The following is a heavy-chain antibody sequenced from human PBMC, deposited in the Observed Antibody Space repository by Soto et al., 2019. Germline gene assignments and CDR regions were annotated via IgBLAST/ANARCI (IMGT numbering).Heavy chain of an antibody. D-gene: IGHD1-26*01. J-gene: IGHJ4*02. CDR2: IWYDGSNK. CDR1: GFTFSSYD. V-gene: IGHV3-33*01. CDR3: ARDIVGAILGANY. Sequence: QVQLVESGGGVVQPGRSLRLSCAASGFTFSSYDMHWVRQAPGKGLEWVAIIWYDGSNKYYADSVKGRFTIARDNSMNTLSLEMNSLRDEDTAVYYCARDIVGAILGANYWGQGTLVTVSS.